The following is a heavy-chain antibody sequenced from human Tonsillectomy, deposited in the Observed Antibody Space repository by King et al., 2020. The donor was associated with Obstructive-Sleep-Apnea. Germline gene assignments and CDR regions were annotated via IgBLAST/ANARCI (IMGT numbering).Heavy chain of an antibody. D-gene: IGHD6-13*01. CDR1: GFTFSNAW. V-gene: IGHV3-15*01. CDR3: VTGGDSRSWYSELDY. Sequence: VQLVESGGGLVKPGGSLRLSCVASGFTFSNAWMSWVRQAPGKGLEWVGRIKSNTDGGTTDYAVPVKGRFTISRDDSKNTLYVQMNSLKTEDTAVYYCVTGGDSRSWYSELDYWGQGTLVTVSS. CDR2: IKSNTDGGTT. J-gene: IGHJ4*02.